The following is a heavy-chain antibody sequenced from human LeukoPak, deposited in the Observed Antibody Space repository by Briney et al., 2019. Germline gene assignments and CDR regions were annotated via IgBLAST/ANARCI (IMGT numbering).Heavy chain of an antibody. Sequence: SGGSLRLSCAASGFTFDDYAMHWVRQAPGKGLEWVSGISWNSGSIGYADSVKGRFTTSRDNAKNSLYLEMNSLRAEDTALYYCAKSSSSSDYYYYYMDVWGKGATVTVSS. CDR3: AKSSSSSDYYYYYMDV. D-gene: IGHD6-6*01. CDR1: GFTFDDYA. CDR2: ISWNSGSI. V-gene: IGHV3-9*01. J-gene: IGHJ6*03.